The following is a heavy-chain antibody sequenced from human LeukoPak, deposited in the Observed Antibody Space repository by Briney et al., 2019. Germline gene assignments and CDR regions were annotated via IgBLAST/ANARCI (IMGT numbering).Heavy chain of an antibody. CDR1: CGSNSSSSYY. CDR2: IYYSGST. J-gene: IGHJ2*01. CDR3: ARSLSRNKFTPSMYFDL. Sequence: KPSETLSLTCTVSCGSNSSSSYYWGWIRQPPGKGLEWIGSIYYSGSTYYNPSLKSRVTISVDTSKNQFSLKLSSVTAADTAVYYCARSLSRNKFTPSMYFDLWAVAPWSLSPQ. D-gene: IGHD5/OR15-5a*01. V-gene: IGHV4-39*07.